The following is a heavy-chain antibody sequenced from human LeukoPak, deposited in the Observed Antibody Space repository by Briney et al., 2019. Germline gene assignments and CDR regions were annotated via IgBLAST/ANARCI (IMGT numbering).Heavy chain of an antibody. J-gene: IGHJ3*02. Sequence: GASVKVSCKASGYTFTSYGISWVRQAPGQGLEWMGWISAYNGNTNYAQKLQGRVTMTTDTSTSTAYMELRSLRSDDTAVYYCARAPLYCSGGSCYPKRAFDIWGQGTMVTVSS. CDR2: ISAYNGNT. D-gene: IGHD2-15*01. CDR1: GYTFTSYG. V-gene: IGHV1-18*01. CDR3: ARAPLYCSGGSCYPKRAFDI.